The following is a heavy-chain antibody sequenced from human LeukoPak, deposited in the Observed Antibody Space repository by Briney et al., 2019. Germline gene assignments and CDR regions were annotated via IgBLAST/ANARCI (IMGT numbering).Heavy chain of an antibody. CDR2: ISGSGGST. CDR3: AKADGWTTHPPLFDY. V-gene: IGHV3-23*01. CDR1: GFTFSSYA. Sequence: GGSLRLSCAASGFTFSSYAMSWVRQAPGKGLEWVSAISGSGGSTYYPDSVKGRFTISRDNSKNTLYLQMNSLRAEDTAVYYCAKADGWTTHPPLFDYWGQGTLVTVSS. D-gene: IGHD3/OR15-3a*01. J-gene: IGHJ4*02.